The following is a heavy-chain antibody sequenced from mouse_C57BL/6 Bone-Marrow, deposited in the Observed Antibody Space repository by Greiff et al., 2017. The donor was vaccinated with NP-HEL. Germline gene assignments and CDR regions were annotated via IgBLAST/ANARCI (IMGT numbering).Heavy chain of an antibody. CDR3: ARCPFYYYGSSYGYAMDY. Sequence: QVQLQQSDAELVKPGASVKISCKVSGYTFTDHTIHWMKQRPEQGLEWIGYIYPRDGSTKYNEKFKGKATLTADKSSSTAYMQLNSLTSEDSAVYFCARCPFYYYGSSYGYAMDYWGQGTSVTVSS. CDR1: GYTFTDHT. D-gene: IGHD1-1*01. CDR2: IYPRDGST. V-gene: IGHV1-78*01. J-gene: IGHJ4*01.